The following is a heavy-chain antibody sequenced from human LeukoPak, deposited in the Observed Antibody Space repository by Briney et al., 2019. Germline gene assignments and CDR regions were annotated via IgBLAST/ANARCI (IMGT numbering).Heavy chain of an antibody. V-gene: IGHV4-39*01. J-gene: IGHJ3*02. CDR1: GGSISSSSYY. CDR3: AGHTSGWHDAFDI. CDR2: IYYSGST. D-gene: IGHD6-19*01. Sequence: SETLSLTCTVSGGSISSSSYYWGWICQPPGKGLEWIGSIYYSGSTYYNPSLKSRVTISVDTSKSQFSLRLSSVTAADTAVYYCAGHTSGWHDAFDIWGQGTMVTVSS.